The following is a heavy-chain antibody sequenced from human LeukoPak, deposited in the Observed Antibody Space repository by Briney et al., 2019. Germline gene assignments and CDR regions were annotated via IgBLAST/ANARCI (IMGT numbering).Heavy chain of an antibody. CDR1: GFTFSSYW. CDR3: ARSGGSYDAFDI. D-gene: IGHD1-26*01. CDR2: INSDGSST. V-gene: IGHV3-74*01. J-gene: IGHJ3*02. Sequence: PGGSLRLSCAASGFTFSSYWMHWVRQAPGKGLVWVSRINSDGSSTSYADSVKGRFTISRDNAKNSLYLQMNSLRAEDTAVYYCARSGGSYDAFDIWGQGTMVTVSS.